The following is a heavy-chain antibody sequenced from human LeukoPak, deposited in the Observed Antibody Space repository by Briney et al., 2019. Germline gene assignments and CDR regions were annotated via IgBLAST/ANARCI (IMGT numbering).Heavy chain of an antibody. V-gene: IGHV4-38-2*01. CDR3: ARRSSSWFPFDY. CDR2: IYHSGST. J-gene: IGHJ4*02. Sequence: KPSETPSLTRAVPGYSLSRGFSWGWIPQPPGKGPEWSGSIYHSGSTYYNPSLKSRVTISVDTSKNQFSLKLSSVTAADTAVYYCARRSSSWFPFDYWGQGTLVTVSS. CDR1: GYSLSRGFS. D-gene: IGHD6-13*01.